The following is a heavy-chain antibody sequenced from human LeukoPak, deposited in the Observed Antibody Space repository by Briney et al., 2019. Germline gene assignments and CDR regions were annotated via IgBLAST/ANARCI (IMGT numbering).Heavy chain of an antibody. CDR1: GGTFSSYA. V-gene: IGHV1-69*04. Sequence: PVKVSCKASGGTFSSYAISWVRQAPGQGLEWMGRITPILGIANYAQKFQGRVTITADKSTSTAYMELSSLRSEDTAVYYCARDPSGSYSFDYWGQGTLVTVSS. CDR2: ITPILGIA. D-gene: IGHD1-26*01. CDR3: ARDPSGSYSFDY. J-gene: IGHJ4*02.